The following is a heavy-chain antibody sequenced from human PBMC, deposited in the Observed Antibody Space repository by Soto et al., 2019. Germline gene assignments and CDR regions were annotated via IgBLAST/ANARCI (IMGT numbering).Heavy chain of an antibody. D-gene: IGHD6-19*01. CDR2: IYYSGNT. CDR3: ARHRVSSGWSNWFDP. CDR1: DDSISRSSFY. Sequence: SETLSLTCTVSDDSISRSSFYWGWIRQPPGKELEWIGSIYYSGNTHYNPSLRSRVTISVDTSKNQFSLKLSSVTAADTAVYYCARHRVSSGWSNWFDPWGQGTLVTVSS. V-gene: IGHV4-39*01. J-gene: IGHJ5*02.